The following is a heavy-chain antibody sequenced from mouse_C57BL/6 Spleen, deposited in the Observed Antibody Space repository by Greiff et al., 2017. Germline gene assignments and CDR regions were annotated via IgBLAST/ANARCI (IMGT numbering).Heavy chain of an antibody. D-gene: IGHD2-4*01. J-gene: IGHJ3*01. CDR2: IYPRDGST. V-gene: IGHV1-85*01. Sequence: QVQLQQSGPELVKPGASVKLSCKASGYTFTSYDINWVKQRPGPGLEWIGWIYPRDGSTKYNEKFKGKATLTVDTSSSTAYMELHSLTSEDSAVYFCARPPHYDYEGAWFAYWGQGTLVTVSA. CDR3: ARPPHYDYEGAWFAY. CDR1: GYTFTSYD.